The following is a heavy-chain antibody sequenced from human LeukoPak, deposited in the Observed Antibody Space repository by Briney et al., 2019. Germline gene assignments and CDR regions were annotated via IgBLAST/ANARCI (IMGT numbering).Heavy chain of an antibody. CDR2: IYTSGSN. J-gene: IGHJ4*02. CDR3: KRDHRRDYGDYHFDD. D-gene: IGHD4-17*01. Sequence: SETLSLTCIVSGGTISSYYWSWIRQPAGKGLEWIGRIYTSGSNNYNPSIKSRVTMSVDTSNNQISLKLTSLTAADPTVYYCKRDHRRDYGDYHFDDGGQGTLVTVSS. V-gene: IGHV4-4*07. CDR1: GGTISSYY.